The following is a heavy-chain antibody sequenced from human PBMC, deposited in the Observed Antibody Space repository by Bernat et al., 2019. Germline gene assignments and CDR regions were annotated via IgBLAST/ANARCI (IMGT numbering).Heavy chain of an antibody. D-gene: IGHD3-22*01. J-gene: IGHJ4*02. CDR1: KFTFSSYG. Sequence: VQLVESGGGVVQTERSQRLSCEASKFTFSSYGMHWVRQAPGKGLEWVSYISSSSGIIYYADSVKGRFTISRDNAKNSLYLQMNSLRDEDTAVYYCARGYYDSSGVTYFDYWGQGPLVTVSS. V-gene: IGHV3-48*02. CDR2: ISSSSGII. CDR3: ARGYYDSSGVTYFDY.